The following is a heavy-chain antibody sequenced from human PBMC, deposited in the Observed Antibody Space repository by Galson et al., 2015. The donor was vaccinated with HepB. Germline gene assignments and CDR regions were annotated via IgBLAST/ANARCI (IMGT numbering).Heavy chain of an antibody. V-gene: IGHV1-69*13. D-gene: IGHD2-15*01. CDR3: ASSWDCSGGSCYRYYFDY. J-gene: IGHJ4*02. CDR2: IIPIFGTA. CDR1: GGTFSSYA. Sequence: SVKVSCKASGGTFSSYAISWVRQAPGQGLEWMGGIIPIFGTANYAQKFQGRVTITADESTSTAYMELSSLRSEDTAVYYCASSWDCSGGSCYRYYFDYWGQGTLVTVSS.